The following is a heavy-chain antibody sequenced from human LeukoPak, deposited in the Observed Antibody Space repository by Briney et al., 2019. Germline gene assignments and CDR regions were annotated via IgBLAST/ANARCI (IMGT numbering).Heavy chain of an antibody. CDR1: GGSISSGSYY. J-gene: IGHJ5*02. D-gene: IGHD6-13*01. Sequence: SETLSLTCTVSGGSISSGSYYWSWIRQPAGKGLEWIGRIYTSGSTNYNPSLKSRVTVSVDMSKNQFSLKLNSVTAADTALYYCARAYSSSWYWNWFDPWGQGTLVTVSS. CDR3: ARAYSSSWYWNWFDP. V-gene: IGHV4-61*02. CDR2: IYTSGST.